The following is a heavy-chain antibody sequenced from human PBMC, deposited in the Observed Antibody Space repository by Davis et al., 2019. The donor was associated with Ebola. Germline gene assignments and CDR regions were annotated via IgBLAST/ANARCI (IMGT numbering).Heavy chain of an antibody. D-gene: IGHD3/OR15-3a*01. CDR2: ISDFSRTT. CDR1: GYMFTNYG. Sequence: ASVKVSCKASGYMFTNYGISWVRQAPGQGLEWMGWISDFSRTTNYAQKFQGRVTMTTDTSTRTASMELRGLRSDDTAVYFCARAPRRTEDLVHAMDVWGQGTTVTVSS. J-gene: IGHJ6*02. V-gene: IGHV1-18*04. CDR3: ARAPRRTEDLVHAMDV.